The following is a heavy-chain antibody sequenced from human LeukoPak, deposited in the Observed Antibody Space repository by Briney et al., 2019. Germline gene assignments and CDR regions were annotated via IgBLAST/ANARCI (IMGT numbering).Heavy chain of an antibody. CDR3: VRDFGQWELNGGYYFDY. Sequence: PGGSLRLSCAASGFTFSSYAMSWVRQAPGKGLEWVSAISGSGDNTYYADSVKGRFTISRDNSKNTLYLQMNSLRAEDTAVYYCVRDFGQWELNGGYYFDYWGQGTLVTVSS. V-gene: IGHV3-23*01. CDR2: ISGSGDNT. J-gene: IGHJ4*02. CDR1: GFTFSSYA. D-gene: IGHD1-26*01.